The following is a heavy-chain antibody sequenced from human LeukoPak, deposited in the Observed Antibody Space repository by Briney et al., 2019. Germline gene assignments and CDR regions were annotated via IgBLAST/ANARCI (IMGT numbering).Heavy chain of an antibody. Sequence: GGSLRLSCAASGFTFSSYSMNWVRQAPGKGLEWVSCISGSSSYIYYADSVKGRFTISRDNSKNTLYLQMNSLRAEDTAVYYCASPAAMEAYWGQGTLVTVSS. V-gene: IGHV3-21*01. J-gene: IGHJ4*02. D-gene: IGHD2-2*01. CDR2: ISGSSSYI. CDR3: ASPAAMEAY. CDR1: GFTFSSYS.